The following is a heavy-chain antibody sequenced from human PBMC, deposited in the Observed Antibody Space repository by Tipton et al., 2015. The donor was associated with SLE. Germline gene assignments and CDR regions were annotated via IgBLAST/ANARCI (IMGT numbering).Heavy chain of an antibody. CDR3: ARGRDWFDP. V-gene: IGHV4-39*02. CDR2: MLYSGVT. J-gene: IGHJ5*02. CDR1: GGSISSYF. Sequence: TLSLTCTVSGGSISSYFWAWIRQPPGKGLEWIGTMLYSGVTSYNPSLKSRVTISVDTSKNQFSLKLNSVTAADTAVYYCARGRDWFDPWGQGTLVTVSS.